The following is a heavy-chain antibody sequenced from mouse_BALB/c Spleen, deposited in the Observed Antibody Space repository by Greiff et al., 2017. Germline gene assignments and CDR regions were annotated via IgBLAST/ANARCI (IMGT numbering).Heavy chain of an antibody. CDR2: ISYSGST. V-gene: IGHV3-2*02. Sequence: VQLKESGPGLVKPSQSLSLTCTVTGYSITSDYAWNWIRQFPGNKLEWMGYISYSGSTSYNPSLKSRISITRDTSKNQFFLQLNSVTTEDTATYYCARQSYYFDYWGQGTTLTVSS. CDR1: GYSITSDYA. J-gene: IGHJ2*01. CDR3: ARQSYYFDY.